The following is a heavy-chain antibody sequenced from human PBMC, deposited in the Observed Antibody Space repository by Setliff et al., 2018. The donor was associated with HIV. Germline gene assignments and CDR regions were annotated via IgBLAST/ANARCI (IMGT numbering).Heavy chain of an antibody. CDR3: ARARTRVQGGKSLYYMDV. CDR2: IVPILNTG. CDR1: GGTFRSHE. D-gene: IGHD2-15*01. V-gene: IGHV1-69*13. J-gene: IGHJ6*03. Sequence: SVKVSCKASGGTFRSHEISWVRQAPGQGLEWMGGIVPILNTGNYAPKFQGRVTITADESTSTAYMELSSLRSEDTAVYYCARARTRVQGGKSLYYMDVWGKGTTVTVSS.